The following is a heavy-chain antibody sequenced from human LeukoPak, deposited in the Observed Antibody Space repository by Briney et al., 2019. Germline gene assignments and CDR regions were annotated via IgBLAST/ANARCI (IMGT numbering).Heavy chain of an antibody. CDR1: GYTLTELS. D-gene: IGHD3-22*01. Sequence: ASVKVSCKVSGYTLTELSMHWVRQAPGKGLEWMGGFDPEDGETIYAQKFQGRVTMTRDTSTSTVYMELSSLRSEDTAVYYCARGLLRSYYYDSSGYRFDYWGQGTLVTVSS. CDR2: FDPEDGET. V-gene: IGHV1-24*01. J-gene: IGHJ4*02. CDR3: ARGLLRSYYYDSSGYRFDY.